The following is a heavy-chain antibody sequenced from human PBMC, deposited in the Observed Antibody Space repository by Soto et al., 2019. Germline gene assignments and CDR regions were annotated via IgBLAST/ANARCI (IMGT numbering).Heavy chain of an antibody. CDR2: IYPGDSDT. V-gene: IGHV5-51*01. D-gene: IGHD2-15*01. CDR1: GYSFTSYW. Sequence: GESLKISCKGSGYSFTSYWIGWVRQMPGKGLEWMGIIYPGDSDTRYSPSSQGQVTISADKSISTAYLQWSSLKASDTAMYYCARHGLGYCSGGSCYSGYYYGMDVWGQGTTVTAP. J-gene: IGHJ6*02. CDR3: ARHGLGYCSGGSCYSGYYYGMDV.